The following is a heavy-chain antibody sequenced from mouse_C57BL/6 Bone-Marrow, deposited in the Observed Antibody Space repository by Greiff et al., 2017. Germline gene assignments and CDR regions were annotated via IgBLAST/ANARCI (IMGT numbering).Heavy chain of an antibody. Sequence: QVQLQQSGAELARPGASVKLSCKASGYTFTSYGISWVKQRPGQGLEWIGEIYPRSGNTYYNEKFKGKATLTADKSSSTAYMELRSLTSEDSAVYFCARDLEDGYVYAMDYWGQGTSVTVSS. CDR3: ARDLEDGYVYAMDY. CDR1: GYTFTSYG. J-gene: IGHJ4*01. CDR2: IYPRSGNT. V-gene: IGHV1-81*01. D-gene: IGHD2-2*01.